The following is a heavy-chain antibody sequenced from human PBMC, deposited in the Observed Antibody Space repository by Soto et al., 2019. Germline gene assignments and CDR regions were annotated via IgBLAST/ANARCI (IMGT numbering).Heavy chain of an antibody. D-gene: IGHD3-22*01. CDR2: ISASGGTA. CDR1: GYMFSSYA. CDR3: AKLTYPSDSTGYYYERVSGWIDS. J-gene: IGHJ5*01. V-gene: IGHV3-23*01. Sequence: EVQLLESGGGLIQPGGSLRLSCAASGYMFSSYAMSWVRQAPGKGLEWVSRISASGGTANLADSVEGRCTISRHNSKSTLQLQMNSLRAEDTAVYYCAKLTYPSDSTGYYYERVSGWIDSWGQGTLVTVSS.